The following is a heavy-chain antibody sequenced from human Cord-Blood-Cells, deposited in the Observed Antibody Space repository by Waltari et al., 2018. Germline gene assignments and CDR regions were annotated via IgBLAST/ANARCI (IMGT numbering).Heavy chain of an antibody. CDR2: ISYDGSNK. CDR3: AKFPFSDAFDI. V-gene: IGHV3-30*18. J-gene: IGHJ3*02. CDR1: GFTFSSYG. Sequence: QVQLVESGGGVVQPGRSLRLYCAASGFTFSSYGMHPVRQAPGKGLEWVAVISYDGSNKYYADSVKGRFTISRDNSKNTLYLQMNSLRAEDTAVYYCAKFPFSDAFDIWGQGTMVTVSS.